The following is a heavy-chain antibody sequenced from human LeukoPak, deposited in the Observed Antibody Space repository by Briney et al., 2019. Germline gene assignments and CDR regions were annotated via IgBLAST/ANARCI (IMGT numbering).Heavy chain of an antibody. CDR3: ARGKTAYNYYYGMDV. D-gene: IGHD3-16*01. CDR1: GGSTSSYY. V-gene: IGHV4-59*08. J-gene: IGHJ6*02. CDR2: IYYSGST. Sequence: SETLSLTCTVSGGSTSSYYWSWIRQPPGKGLEWIGYIYYSGSTNYNPSLKSRVTISVDTSKNQFSLKLSSATAADTAVYYCARGKTAYNYYYGMDVWGQGTTVTVSS.